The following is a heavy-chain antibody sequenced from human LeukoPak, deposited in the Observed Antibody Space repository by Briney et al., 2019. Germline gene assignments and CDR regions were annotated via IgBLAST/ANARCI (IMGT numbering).Heavy chain of an antibody. CDR3: ERDGGVSGYDLLDY. D-gene: IGHD5-12*01. CDR1: GFTFINYW. CDR2: INQDGSEE. J-gene: IGHJ4*02. Sequence: GGSLRLSCAASGFTFINYWMTWVRQAPGKGRGWVAHINQDGSEEHYMDSVKARFTISRDNAKNSLSLQMNSLRAEDTAVYYCERDGGVSGYDLLDYWGQGTLVTVSS. V-gene: IGHV3-7*01.